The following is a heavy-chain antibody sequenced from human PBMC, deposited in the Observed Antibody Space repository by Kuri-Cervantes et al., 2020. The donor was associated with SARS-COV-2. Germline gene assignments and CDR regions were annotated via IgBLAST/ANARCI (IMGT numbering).Heavy chain of an antibody. CDR3: ARGRAAAERPYWYFDL. CDR2: IYYSGST. D-gene: IGHD6-13*01. V-gene: IGHV4-61*05. CDR1: GGSISSSSYY. Sequence: SETLSLTCTVSGGSISSSSYYWGWIRQPPGKGLEWIGYIYYSGSTNYNPSLKSRVTISVDTSKNQFSLKLSSVTAADTAVYYCARGRAAAERPYWYFDLWGRGTLVTVSS. J-gene: IGHJ2*01.